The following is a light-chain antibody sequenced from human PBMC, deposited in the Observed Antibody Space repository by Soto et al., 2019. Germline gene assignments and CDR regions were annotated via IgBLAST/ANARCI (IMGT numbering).Light chain of an antibody. CDR3: HHYYSTPPFT. CDR1: QSVLFTSNNKNY. Sequence: DIVMTQSPDSLAVSLGERATTNCKSSQSVLFTSNNKNYLAWYQQKPGQPPKLPIYWASTRESGVPDRFSGSGSGTDFTLTISSLQAEDVAVYYCHHYYSTPPFTFGQGTKLEIK. V-gene: IGKV4-1*01. J-gene: IGKJ2*01. CDR2: WAS.